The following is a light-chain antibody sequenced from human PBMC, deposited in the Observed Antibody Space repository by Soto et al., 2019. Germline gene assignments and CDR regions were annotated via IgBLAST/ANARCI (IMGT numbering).Light chain of an antibody. V-gene: IGKV3-11*01. CDR3: QQRSNWPPIT. CDR1: QSVSSY. J-gene: IGKJ5*01. CDR2: DAS. Sequence: VLTESTARLSLSHGERDTLSCRASQSVSSYLAWYQQKPGQAPRLLIYDASNRATGIPARFSGSGSGTDFTLTISSLEPEDVAVYYCQQRSNWPPITFGQGTRLEIK.